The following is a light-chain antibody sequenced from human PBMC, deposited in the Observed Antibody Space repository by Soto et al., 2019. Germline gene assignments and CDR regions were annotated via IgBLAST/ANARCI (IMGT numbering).Light chain of an antibody. V-gene: IGKV2-30*02. J-gene: IGKJ5*01. Sequence: DVVMTQSPLSLPVTLGQPASISFRASRSIVHSDGIAYFSWFQQRPGRSPRRLIYKVSNRDSGVPARFSGSGSGTDFALKISRVEAEDVGVYYCMQGTHWPITFGQGTRLEI. CDR3: MQGTHWPIT. CDR2: KVS. CDR1: RSIVHSDGIAY.